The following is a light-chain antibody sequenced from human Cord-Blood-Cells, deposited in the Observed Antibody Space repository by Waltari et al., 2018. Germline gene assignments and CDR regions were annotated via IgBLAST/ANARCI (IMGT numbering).Light chain of an antibody. CDR3: CSYAGSSTVV. CDR2: EGS. CDR1: SSDVGSYNL. V-gene: IGLV2-23*01. J-gene: IGLJ2*01. Sequence: QSALTQLASVSGSPGQSITISCTGTSSDVGSYNLLSWYQQHPGKAPKLMIYEGSKRPSGVSNRFSGSKSGNTASLTISGLQAEDEADYYCCSYAGSSTVVFGGGTKLTVL.